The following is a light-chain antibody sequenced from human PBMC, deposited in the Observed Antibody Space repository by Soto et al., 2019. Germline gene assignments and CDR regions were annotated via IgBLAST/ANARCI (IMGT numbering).Light chain of an antibody. Sequence: IQMTHAPASRSESVGDSVTINCRSSQSISSWLAWYQQKPGSAPKLLIYKASSLETGVPSRFSGSGSGTEFTLTISSLQPDDFATYYCQQYSSYSTWMFCQGTNVDIK. J-gene: IGKJ1*01. V-gene: IGKV1-5*03. CDR3: QQYSSYSTWM. CDR1: QSISSW. CDR2: KAS.